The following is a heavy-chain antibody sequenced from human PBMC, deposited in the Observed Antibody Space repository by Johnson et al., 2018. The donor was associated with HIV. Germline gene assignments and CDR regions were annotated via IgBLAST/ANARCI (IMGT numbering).Heavy chain of an antibody. CDR3: VKDRNYGSYLLLFEV. V-gene: IGHV3-9*01. Sequence: VESGGGLVQPGGSLRLSCAASGFSFDDYAMNWVRQAPGKGLVWVSGIGWNGLTIGYVDSVKGRFTISRNADANFLYLRMDSLRTEETAFYYCVKDRNYGSYLLLFEVWGQGTMVTVFS. J-gene: IGHJ3*01. CDR2: IGWNGLTI. D-gene: IGHD2/OR15-2a*01. CDR1: GFSFDDYA.